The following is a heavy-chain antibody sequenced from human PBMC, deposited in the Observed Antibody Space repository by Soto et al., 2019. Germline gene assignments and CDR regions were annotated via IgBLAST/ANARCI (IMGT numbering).Heavy chain of an antibody. D-gene: IGHD2-15*01. CDR1: GFTFSSYC. J-gene: IGHJ3*02. V-gene: IGHV3-48*01. Sequence: PGGSLRLSCAASGFTFSSYCMNWVRQAPGKGLEWVSYISSSSSTIYYADSVKGRFTISRDNAKNSLYLQMNSLRAEDTAVYYCARDTYCSGGSCYRDAFDIWGQGTIVTVSS. CDR2: ISSSSSTI. CDR3: ARDTYCSGGSCYRDAFDI.